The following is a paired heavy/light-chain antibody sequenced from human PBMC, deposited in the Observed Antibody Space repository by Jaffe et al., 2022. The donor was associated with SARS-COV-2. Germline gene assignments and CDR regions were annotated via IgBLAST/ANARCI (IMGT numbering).Light chain of an antibody. V-gene: IGLV7-46*01. CDR3: LLSYSAARV. CDR2: DTS. J-gene: IGLJ3*02. CDR1: TGAVTSGHY. Sequence: QAVVTQEPSLTVSPGGTVTLTCGSSTGAVTSGHYPYWFQQKPGQAPRTLIYDTSNRHSWTPARFSGSLLGGKAALTLSGAQPEDEADYYCLLSYSAARVFGGGTKLTVL.
Heavy chain of an antibody. CDR2: IYYSGST. Sequence: QLQLQESGPGLVKPSETLSLTCTVSGGSISSSSYYWVWIRQPPGEGLEWIGSIYYSGSTHYNPSLKSRVTISVATSKSQISLKVSSVTAADTAVYYCARNYYDGSGYFYWGQGTRVTVSS. V-gene: IGHV4-39*01. CDR1: GGSISSSSYY. CDR3: ARNYYDGSGYFY. J-gene: IGHJ4*02. D-gene: IGHD3-22*01.